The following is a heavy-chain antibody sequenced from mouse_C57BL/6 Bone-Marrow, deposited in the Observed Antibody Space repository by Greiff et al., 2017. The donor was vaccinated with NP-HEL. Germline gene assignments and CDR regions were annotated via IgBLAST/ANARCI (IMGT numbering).Heavy chain of an antibody. CDR3: ARALYYDYDGGFAY. CDR2: IYPGSGST. V-gene: IGHV1-55*01. CDR1: GYTFTSYW. J-gene: IGHJ3*01. D-gene: IGHD2-4*01. Sequence: QVQLQQPGAELVKPGASVKMSCKASGYTFTSYWITWVKQRPGQGLEWIGAIYPGSGSTTYNAKFKSTATMNVDTSSHTAYMQLSSLTSEYSAVYYCARALYYDYDGGFAYWGQGTLVTGSA.